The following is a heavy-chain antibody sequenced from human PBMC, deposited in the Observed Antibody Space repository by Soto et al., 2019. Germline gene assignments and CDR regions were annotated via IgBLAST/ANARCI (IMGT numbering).Heavy chain of an antibody. Sequence: GGSLRLSCAASGFTFSSYWMHWVRQAPGKGLVWVSRIESDGSSPIYADSVKGRFTISRDNAKNTLYLQVNSLRAEDMAVYYCAKSNWFDPWGQGTLVTVSS. CDR3: AKSNWFDP. CDR2: IESDGSSP. J-gene: IGHJ5*02. CDR1: GFTFSSYW. V-gene: IGHV3-74*01.